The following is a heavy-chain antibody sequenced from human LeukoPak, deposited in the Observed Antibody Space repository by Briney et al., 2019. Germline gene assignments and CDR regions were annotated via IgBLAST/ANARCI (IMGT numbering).Heavy chain of an antibody. CDR3: ARDRVFDIVVVPAAMILDP. CDR2: IWYDGSNK. D-gene: IGHD2-2*01. Sequence: SGGSLRLSCAASGFTFSSYGMHWVRQAPGKGLEWVAVIWYDGSNKYYADSVKGRFTISRDNSKNTLYLQMNSLRAEDTAVYYCARDRVFDIVVVPAAMILDPWGQGTLVTVSS. CDR1: GFTFSSYG. J-gene: IGHJ5*02. V-gene: IGHV3-33*01.